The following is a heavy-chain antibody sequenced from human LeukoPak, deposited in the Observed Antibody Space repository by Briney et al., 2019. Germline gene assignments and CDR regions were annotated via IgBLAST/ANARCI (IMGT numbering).Heavy chain of an antibody. V-gene: IGHV3-23*01. D-gene: IGHD2-8*02. CDR1: GFTFGDYA. CDR3: TKAPLRSCTGAFCYPFDY. J-gene: IGHJ4*02. Sequence: GGSLRLSCTASGFTFGDYAMSWVRQTPGKGLEWVSATVGSGPDTYHADSVKGRFTVSRDNSRNTLYLQMNSLRVEDTAVYYCTKAPLRSCTGAFCYPFDYWGQGTLVTVSS. CDR2: TVGSGPDT.